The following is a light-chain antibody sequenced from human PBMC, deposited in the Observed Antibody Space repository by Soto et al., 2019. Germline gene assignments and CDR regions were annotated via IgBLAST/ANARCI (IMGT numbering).Light chain of an antibody. V-gene: IGKV3-20*01. CDR3: QLYGGSHMFS. CDR1: QSISSSY. CDR2: AAS. Sequence: EIVLTQSPGTLSLSPGEGGTLSCRASQSISSSYLAWYQQKPGQSPRLLIYAASSRATGIPDRFSGSGSGTDFTLTICILEPEDFAVYYCQLYGGSHMFSFGQGTKLEIK. J-gene: IGKJ2*01.